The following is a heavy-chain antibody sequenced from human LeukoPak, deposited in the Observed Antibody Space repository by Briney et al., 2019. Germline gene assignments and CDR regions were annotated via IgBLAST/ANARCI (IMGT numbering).Heavy chain of an antibody. Sequence: GSLRLSCAASGFTFSCYSMNWVRQAPGKGLEWVSSISSSSSYIYYADSVKGRFTISRDSAKNSLYLQMNSLRAEDTAVYYCAREEYSSGWYYFDYWGQGTLVTVSS. V-gene: IGHV3-21*01. D-gene: IGHD6-19*01. CDR3: AREEYSSGWYYFDY. CDR2: ISSSSSYI. J-gene: IGHJ4*02. CDR1: GFTFSCYS.